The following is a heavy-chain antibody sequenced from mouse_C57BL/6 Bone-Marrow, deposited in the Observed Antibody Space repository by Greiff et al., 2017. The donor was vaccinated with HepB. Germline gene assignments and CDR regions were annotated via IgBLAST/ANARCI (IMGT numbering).Heavy chain of an antibody. Sequence: QVQLQQPGAELVKPGASVKLSCKASGYTFTSYWMHWVKQRPGQGLEWIGMIHPNSGSTNYNEKFKSKATLTVDESSSTAYMQLSSLTSEDSAVYYCARGGITTVVATDWGQGTTLTVSS. D-gene: IGHD1-1*01. J-gene: IGHJ2*01. V-gene: IGHV1-64*01. CDR3: ARGGITTVVATD. CDR1: GYTFTSYW. CDR2: IHPNSGST.